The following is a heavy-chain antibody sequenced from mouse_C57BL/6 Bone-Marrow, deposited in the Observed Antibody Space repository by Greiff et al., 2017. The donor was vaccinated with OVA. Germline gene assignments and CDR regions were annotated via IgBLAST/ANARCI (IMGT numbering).Heavy chain of an antibody. D-gene: IGHD6-1*01. Sequence: DVKLVESGGGLVQPGGSLKLSCAASGFTFSDYGMAWVRQAPRKGPEWVAFISNLAYSIYYADTVTGRFTISRENAKNTLYLEMSSLRSEDTAMYYCARDPLFFYFDYWGQGTTLTVSS. CDR2: ISNLAYSI. V-gene: IGHV5-15*01. CDR3: ARDPLFFYFDY. J-gene: IGHJ2*01. CDR1: GFTFSDYG.